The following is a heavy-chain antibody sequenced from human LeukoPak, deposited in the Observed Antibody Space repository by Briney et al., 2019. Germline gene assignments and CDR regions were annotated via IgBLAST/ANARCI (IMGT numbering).Heavy chain of an antibody. Sequence: PGGSLRLSCAASGFTVSSNYMSWVRQAPGKGLEWVSVIYSGGSTYYADSVKGRFTISRDNSKNTLYLQMNSLRAEDTAVYYCARGFLNAAAGTPIFDYWGQGTLVTVSS. D-gene: IGHD6-13*01. CDR1: GFTVSSNY. CDR2: IYSGGST. V-gene: IGHV3-53*01. J-gene: IGHJ4*02. CDR3: ARGFLNAAAGTPIFDY.